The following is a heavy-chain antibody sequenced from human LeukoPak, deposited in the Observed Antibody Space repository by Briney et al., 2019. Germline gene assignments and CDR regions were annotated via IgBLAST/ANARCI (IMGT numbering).Heavy chain of an antibody. Sequence: SETLSLTCTVSGGPLSSYYWSWIRQPPRKGLKWIGYIHYSANTNYNPSLKSRVTISLDTSKNQFSLKLSSVTAADTAVYYCARSRGGYGDYGSWFDPWGQGTLVAVSS. J-gene: IGHJ5*02. CDR1: GGPLSSYY. CDR2: IHYSANT. V-gene: IGHV4-59*01. D-gene: IGHD4-17*01. CDR3: ARSRGGYGDYGSWFDP.